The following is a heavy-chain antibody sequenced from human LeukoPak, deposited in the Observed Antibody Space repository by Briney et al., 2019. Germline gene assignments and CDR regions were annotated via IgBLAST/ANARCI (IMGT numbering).Heavy chain of an antibody. CDR3: ARDKDIVATMGDY. CDR2: INPNSGGT. CDR1: GYTFTGYY. Sequence: AASVTVSCKASGYTFTGYYMHWVRQAPGQGLEWMGWINPNSGGTNYAQKFQGRVTMTRDTSISTAYMELSRLRSDDTAVYYCARDKDIVATMGDYWGQGTLVTVSS. D-gene: IGHD5-12*01. J-gene: IGHJ4*02. V-gene: IGHV1-2*02.